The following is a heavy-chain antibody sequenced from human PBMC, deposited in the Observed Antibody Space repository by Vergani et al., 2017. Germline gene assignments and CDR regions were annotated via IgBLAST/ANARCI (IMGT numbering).Heavy chain of an antibody. D-gene: IGHD3-22*01. CDR2: ISSRSSYI. J-gene: IGHJ4*01. CDR3: ARDLFYYDSSGYYSGFFDY. V-gene: IGHV3-21*01. Sequence: EVQLVESGGGLAKPGGSLRLSCAASGFTLSSYSMNWVRQAPGKGLEWVSSISSRSSYIYYADSVKGRFTISRDNAKNSLYLQMNSLRAEDTAVYYCARDLFYYDSSGYYSGFFDYWSQGTLVTVSS. CDR1: GFTLSSYS.